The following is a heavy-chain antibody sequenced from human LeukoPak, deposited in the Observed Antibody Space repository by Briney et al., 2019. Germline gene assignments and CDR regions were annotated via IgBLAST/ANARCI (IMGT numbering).Heavy chain of an antibody. J-gene: IGHJ1*01. V-gene: IGHV4-34*01. D-gene: IGHD5-24*01. CDR2: INHSGRT. CDR1: GGSFSGYY. CDR3: TTASGVEMATRNFQH. Sequence: PSETLSLTCAVYGGSFSGYYWSWSRQPPGKGLEWIGEINHSGRTNYNPSLKSRVTISVDTSKNQFSLKLTSVTAADTAVYYCTTASGVEMATRNFQHWGQGTLVTVSS.